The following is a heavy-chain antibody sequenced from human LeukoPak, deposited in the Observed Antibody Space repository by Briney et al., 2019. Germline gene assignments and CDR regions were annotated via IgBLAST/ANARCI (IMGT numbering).Heavy chain of an antibody. J-gene: IGHJ4*02. D-gene: IGHD3-3*01. CDR3: GKDIESYDFWSGYEY. CDR1: GFTFDEYS. V-gene: IGHV3-43*01. Sequence: GGSLRLSCAASGFTFDEYSMQWVRQAPGKGLEWVSVIEWNGGRTYYADSVKGRFTISRDNNKKSLYLQMNSLRTEDTAFYSCGKDIESYDFWSGYEYRGQGTLVTVSS. CDR2: IEWNGGRT.